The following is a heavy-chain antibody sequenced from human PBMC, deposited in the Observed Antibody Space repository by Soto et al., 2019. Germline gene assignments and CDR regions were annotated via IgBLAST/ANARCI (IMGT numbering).Heavy chain of an antibody. CDR1: GGTFSSYT. CDR3: ALAGSFNYYYYGMDV. CDR2: IIPILGIA. V-gene: IGHV1-69*02. J-gene: IGHJ6*02. D-gene: IGHD3-10*01. Sequence: QVQLVQFGAEVKKPGSSVKVSCKASGGTFSSYTISWVRQAPGQGLEWMGRIIPILGIANYAQKFQGRVTITADKSTSTAYMELSSLRSEDTAVYYCALAGSFNYYYYGMDVWGQGTTVTVSS.